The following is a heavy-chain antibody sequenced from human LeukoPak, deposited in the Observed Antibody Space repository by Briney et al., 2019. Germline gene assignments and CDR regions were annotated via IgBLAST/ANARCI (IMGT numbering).Heavy chain of an antibody. CDR1: GFTFSIYA. D-gene: IGHD3-10*01. J-gene: IGHJ4*02. CDR2: LSGGGGNT. CDR3: AKYTPANYYGSGSIFDY. Sequence: PGGSLRLSCAASGFTFSIYAMSWVRQAPGKGLEWVSALSGGGGNTYYADSVKGRFTISRDNSKNTLYLHMNSLRADDTAVYYCAKYTPANYYGSGSIFDYWGQGTQVTVSS. V-gene: IGHV3-23*01.